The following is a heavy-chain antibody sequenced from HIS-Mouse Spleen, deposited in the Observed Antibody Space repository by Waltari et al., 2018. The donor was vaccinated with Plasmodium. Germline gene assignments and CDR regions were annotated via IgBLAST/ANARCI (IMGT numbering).Heavy chain of an antibody. V-gene: IGHV3-30*18. CDR2: ISYDGSNK. J-gene: IGHJ4*02. CDR1: GFTFSSYG. CDR3: AKDRRSSSWYVDY. Sequence: QVRLVESGGGVVQPGRSLRLSCAASGFTFSSYGMHWARQAPGKGLEWVAVISYDGSNKYYADSVKGRFTISRDNSKNTLYLQMNSLRAEDTAVYYCAKDRRSSSWYVDYWGQGTLVTVSS. D-gene: IGHD6-13*01.